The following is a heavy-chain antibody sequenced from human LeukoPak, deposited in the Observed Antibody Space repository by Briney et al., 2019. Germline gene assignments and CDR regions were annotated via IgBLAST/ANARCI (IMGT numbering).Heavy chain of an antibody. V-gene: IGHV4-30-4*01. CDR2: IYYSGST. D-gene: IGHD5-12*01. J-gene: IGHJ3*02. CDR1: GGSISSGDYY. CDR3: ARGIYSGYDPYDAFDI. Sequence: PSETLSLTCTVSGGSISSGDYYWSWIRQPPGKGLEWIGYIYYSGSTYYNPSLKSRVTISVDTSKNQFSLKLSSVTAADTAVYYCARGIYSGYDPYDAFDIWGQGTMVTVSS.